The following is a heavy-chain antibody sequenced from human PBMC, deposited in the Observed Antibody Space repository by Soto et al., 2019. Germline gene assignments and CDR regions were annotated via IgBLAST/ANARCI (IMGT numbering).Heavy chain of an antibody. CDR2: IYPSGTT. D-gene: IGHD6-13*01. CDR3: ARARIVAAGTIIDY. CDR1: GGSMRTYD. J-gene: IGHJ4*02. V-gene: IGHV4-4*07. Sequence: SETLSLTCTVSGGSMRTYDWGWIRQPAGKPLEWIGRIYPSGTTNYNPSLKSRVTLSLDTSKNQFSLRLTSVTAAGTAVYYCARARIVAAGTIIDYWGQGTLVTVSS.